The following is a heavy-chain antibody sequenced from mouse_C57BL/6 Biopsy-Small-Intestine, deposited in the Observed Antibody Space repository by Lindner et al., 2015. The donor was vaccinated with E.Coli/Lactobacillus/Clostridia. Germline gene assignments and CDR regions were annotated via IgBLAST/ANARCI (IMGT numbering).Heavy chain of an antibody. V-gene: IGHV1-63*01. CDR1: GYTFTNYW. CDR3: AVYGSSYGYAMDY. D-gene: IGHD1-1*01. CDR2: IYPGGGYT. J-gene: IGHJ4*01. Sequence: QLQESGAELVRPGTSVKMSCKASGYTFTNYWIGWAKQRPGHGLEWIGDIYPGGGYTNYNEKFKGKATLTADKSSSTAYMQFSSLTSEDSAIYYCAVYGSSYGYAMDYWGQGTSVTVSS.